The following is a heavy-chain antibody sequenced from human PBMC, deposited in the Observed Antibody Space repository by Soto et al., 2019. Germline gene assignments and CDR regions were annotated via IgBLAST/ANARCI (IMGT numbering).Heavy chain of an antibody. D-gene: IGHD3-10*01. CDR1: GFTFSTYW. V-gene: IGHV3-7*01. Sequence: EVQLVESGGGLVQPGGSLRLSCAASGFTFSTYWMSWVRQAPGKGLERVANIKQDGSEKYYVDSVKGRFTISRDNAKNALYLQMNSLRAEDTAVYYCARSGLRGFDYWGQGTLVTVSS. J-gene: IGHJ4*02. CDR3: ARSGLRGFDY. CDR2: IKQDGSEK.